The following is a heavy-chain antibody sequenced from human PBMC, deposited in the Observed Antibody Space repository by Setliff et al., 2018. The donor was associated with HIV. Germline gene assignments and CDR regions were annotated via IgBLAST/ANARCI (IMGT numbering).Heavy chain of an antibody. CDR2: IYHTGTT. CDR3: ARNHELGAFDL. D-gene: IGHD1-26*01. Sequence: SETLSLTCRVSGMSVSGYYWSWIRQSPGKGLEWIGYIYHTGTTSYNPSLKSRVTIQIDRSNNHFSLNLRSATTADTAVYFCARNHELGAFDLWGQGTMVTVSS. V-gene: IGHV4-59*02. CDR1: GMSVSGYY. J-gene: IGHJ3*01.